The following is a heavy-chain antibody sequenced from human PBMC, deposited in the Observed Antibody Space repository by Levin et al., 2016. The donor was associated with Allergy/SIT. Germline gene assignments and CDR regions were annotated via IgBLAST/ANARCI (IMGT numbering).Heavy chain of an antibody. V-gene: IGHV4-59*01. J-gene: IGHJ2*01. Sequence: GSLRLSCTVSGDSISSYYWSWIRQPPGKGLEWIGYIYYSGSTSYNPSLESRVTVSVDTSNNQFSLKLSSVTAADTAVYYCARGTSTWSWYLDLWGRGTLVTVVL. CDR1: GDSISSYY. CDR3: ARGTSTWSWYLDL. D-gene: IGHD6-13*01. CDR2: IYYSGST.